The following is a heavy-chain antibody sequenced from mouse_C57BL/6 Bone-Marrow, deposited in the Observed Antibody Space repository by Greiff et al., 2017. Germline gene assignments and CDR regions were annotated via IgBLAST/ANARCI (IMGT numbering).Heavy chain of an antibody. CDR3: TRSLIYYGTNY. D-gene: IGHD1-1*01. CDR1: GFNIKDYY. CDR2: IDPEDGET. J-gene: IGHJ2*01. Sequence: VHVKQSGAELVKPGASVKLSCTASGFNIKDYYIHWVKQRTEQGLEWIGRIDPEDGETKYAPKFQDKATITADTSSNTAYLQLSSLTSEDTAVYYCTRSLIYYGTNYWGQGTTLPVSS. V-gene: IGHV14-2*01.